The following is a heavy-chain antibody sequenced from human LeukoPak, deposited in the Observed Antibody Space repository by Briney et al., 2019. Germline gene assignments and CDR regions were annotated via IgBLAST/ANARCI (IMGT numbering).Heavy chain of an antibody. D-gene: IGHD5-18*01. J-gene: IGHJ4*02. CDR1: GGSISSYY. CDR3: ASGGDTAMVPLNY. Sequence: PSETLSLTCTVSGGSISSYYWSWIRQPPGKGLEWVGSIYYSGSTNYNPSLKSRVTISVDTSKNQFSLKLSSVTAADTAVYYCASGGDTAMVPLNYWGQGTLVTVSS. CDR2: IYYSGST. V-gene: IGHV4-59*08.